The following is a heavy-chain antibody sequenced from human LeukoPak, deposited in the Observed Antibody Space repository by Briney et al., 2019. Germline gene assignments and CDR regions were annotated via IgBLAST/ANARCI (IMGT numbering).Heavy chain of an antibody. J-gene: IGHJ4*02. Sequence: GGSLRLSCAASGFTFSSYSMNWVRQAPGKGLEWVSYISSSSSTIYYAGSVKGRFTISRDNAKTSLYLQMNSLRAEDTAVYYCASSTYYDYVWGSYPIYWGQGTLVTVSS. D-gene: IGHD3-16*02. CDR3: ASSTYYDYVWGSYPIY. CDR1: GFTFSSYS. CDR2: ISSSSSTI. V-gene: IGHV3-48*01.